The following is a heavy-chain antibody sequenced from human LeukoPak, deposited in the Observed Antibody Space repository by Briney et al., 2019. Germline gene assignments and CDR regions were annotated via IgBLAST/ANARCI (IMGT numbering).Heavy chain of an antibody. CDR1: GGSISSYY. J-gene: IGHJ4*02. Sequence: SETLSLTCTVSGGSISSYYWSWIRQPPGKGLEWIGYIYYSGSTNYNPSLKSRVTISVDTSKNQFSLKLSSVTAADTAVYYCARGGRIDTAMAYFDYWGQGTLVTVSS. V-gene: IGHV4-59*08. CDR2: IYYSGST. CDR3: ARGGRIDTAMAYFDY. D-gene: IGHD5-18*01.